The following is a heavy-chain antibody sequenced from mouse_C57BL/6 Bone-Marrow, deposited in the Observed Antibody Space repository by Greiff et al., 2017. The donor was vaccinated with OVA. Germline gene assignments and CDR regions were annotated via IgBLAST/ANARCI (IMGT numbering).Heavy chain of an antibody. J-gene: IGHJ3*01. CDR2: IFTGRGST. V-gene: IGHV1-56*01. Sequence: QVQLQQSGPELVRPGASVKISCKAPGYTFTSHWMQWVSQRPGQGLEWIGEIFTGRGSTYSNEKLKGKATLTVATATSTSSMPLSSLTSEDSAGYFCARDSSGSPWFAYWGQGTLVTVSA. D-gene: IGHD3-2*02. CDR1: GYTFTSHW. CDR3: ARDSSGSPWFAY.